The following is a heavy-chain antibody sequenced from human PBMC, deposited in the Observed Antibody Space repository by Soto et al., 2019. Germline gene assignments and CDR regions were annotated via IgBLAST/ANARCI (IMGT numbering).Heavy chain of an antibody. J-gene: IGHJ4*02. CDR2: ISGSGGST. CDR1: GFTFSSYA. Sequence: GGSLRLSCAASGFTFSSYAMSWVRQAPGKGLEWVPAISGSGGSTYYADSVKGRFTISRDNSKNTLYLQMNSLRAEDTAVYYCAKDLSSGYYADYWGQGTLVTVSS. CDR3: AKDLSSGYYADY. D-gene: IGHD3-22*01. V-gene: IGHV3-23*01.